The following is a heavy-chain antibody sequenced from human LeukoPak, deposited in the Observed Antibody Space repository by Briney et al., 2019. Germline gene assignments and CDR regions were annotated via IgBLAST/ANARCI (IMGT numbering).Heavy chain of an antibody. J-gene: IGHJ5*02. Sequence: ASVKVSCKASGYTFTGYYMHWVRQAPGQGLEWMGWINPNSGGTNYAQKFQGRVTMTRDTSISKAYMELSGLRSDDTAVYYCARDTTRDNWFDPWGQGTLVTVSS. CDR1: GYTFTGYY. CDR2: INPNSGGT. CDR3: ARDTTRDNWFDP. V-gene: IGHV1-2*02. D-gene: IGHD1-26*01.